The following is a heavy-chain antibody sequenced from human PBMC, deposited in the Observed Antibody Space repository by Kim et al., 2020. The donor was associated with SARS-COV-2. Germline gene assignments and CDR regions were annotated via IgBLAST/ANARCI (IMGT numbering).Heavy chain of an antibody. CDR1: GGTFSSYT. Sequence: SVKVSCKASGGTFSSYTISWVRQAPGQGLEWMGRIIPILGIANYAQKFQGRVTITADKSTSTAYMELSSLRSEDTAVYYCARDRGGDGYNYEGDYFDYWGQGTLVTVSS. CDR2: IIPILGIA. CDR3: ARDRGGDGYNYEGDYFDY. V-gene: IGHV1-69*04. D-gene: IGHD5-12*01. J-gene: IGHJ4*02.